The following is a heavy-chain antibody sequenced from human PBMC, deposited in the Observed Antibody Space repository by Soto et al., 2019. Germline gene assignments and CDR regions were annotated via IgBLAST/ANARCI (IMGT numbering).Heavy chain of an antibody. CDR1: GGTFSSYA. J-gene: IGHJ4*02. V-gene: IGHV1-69*13. CDR3: ARDREIVAGRFDY. D-gene: IGHD3-22*01. Sequence: GASVKVSCKASGGTFSSYAISWVRQAPGQGLEWMGGIIPSFGTANYAQKFQGRVTMTGDASTSTVYMELSSLRSEDTAVYYCARDREIVAGRFDYWGQGTLVTVSS. CDR2: IIPSFGTA.